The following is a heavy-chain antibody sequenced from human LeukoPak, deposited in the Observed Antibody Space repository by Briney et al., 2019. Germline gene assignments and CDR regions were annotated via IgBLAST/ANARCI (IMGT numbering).Heavy chain of an antibody. D-gene: IGHD2/OR15-2a*01. Sequence: RGSLRLSCAASGFTLRDYYMSWIRQAPGKGLEWISYMSSTGNTIYYAESVKGRFTVSRDSANNSMSRQMTSLRAEDSAVYYCARSSSYFTYFDLWGRDTLVTVSS. CDR1: GFTLRDYY. V-gene: IGHV3-11*04. CDR3: ARSSSYFTYFDL. CDR2: MSSTGNTI. J-gene: IGHJ2*01.